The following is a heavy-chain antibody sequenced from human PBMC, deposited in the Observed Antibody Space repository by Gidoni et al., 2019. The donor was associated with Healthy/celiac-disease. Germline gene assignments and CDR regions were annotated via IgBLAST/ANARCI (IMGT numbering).Heavy chain of an antibody. V-gene: IGHV5-10-1*03. J-gene: IGHJ5*02. Sequence: EVQLVQSGAEVKKPGESLRISCKGSGYSFTSYWISWVRQMPGKGLEWMGRIDPSDSYTNYSPSFQGHVTISADKSISTAYLQWSSLKASDTAMYYCARLIKYYYDSSGNPVGWFDPWGQGTLVTVSS. CDR2: IDPSDSYT. CDR3: ARLIKYYYDSSGNPVGWFDP. CDR1: GYSFTSYW. D-gene: IGHD3-22*01.